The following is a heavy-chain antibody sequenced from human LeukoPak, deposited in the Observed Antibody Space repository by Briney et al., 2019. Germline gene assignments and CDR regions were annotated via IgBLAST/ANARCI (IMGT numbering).Heavy chain of an antibody. CDR2: IYPGDSDT. Sequence: HGESLKISCEGSGYSFTNYWIGWVRQMPGKGLEWMGIIYPGDSDTRYSPSFQGQVTISADKSISTAYLQWSSLKASDAAIYYCARGEATTRSFGSWGQGTLVTVSS. J-gene: IGHJ4*02. V-gene: IGHV5-51*01. D-gene: IGHD4-17*01. CDR3: ARGEATTRSFGS. CDR1: GYSFTNYW.